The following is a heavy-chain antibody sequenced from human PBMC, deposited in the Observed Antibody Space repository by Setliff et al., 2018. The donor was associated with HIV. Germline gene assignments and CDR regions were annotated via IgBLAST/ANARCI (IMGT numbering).Heavy chain of an antibody. Sequence: GASVKVSCKASGGTFSSYAISWVRQAPGQGLEWMGVIYPDESDSRYSPSFRGQVTISADKSINTAYLQWSSPKASDTAMYYCARVAMGYYYDSSGYSHFDHWGQGTLVTVSS. CDR3: ARVAMGYYYDSSGYSHFDH. CDR2: IYPDESDS. D-gene: IGHD3-22*01. J-gene: IGHJ4*02. CDR1: GGTFSSYA. V-gene: IGHV5-51*03.